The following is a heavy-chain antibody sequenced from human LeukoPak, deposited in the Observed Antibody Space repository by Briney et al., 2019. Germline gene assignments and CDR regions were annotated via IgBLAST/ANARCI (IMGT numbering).Heavy chain of an antibody. D-gene: IGHD3-22*01. J-gene: IGHJ4*02. Sequence: GGSLRLSCAASGFTFSSYATSWVRQAPRKGLEWVSAISGSGGSTYYADSVKGRFTISRDNAKNSLYLQMNSLRAEDTALYYCAKDDDSSGYIVDWGQGTLVTVSS. CDR3: AKDDDSSGYIVD. CDR2: ISGSGGST. V-gene: IGHV3-23*01. CDR1: GFTFSSYA.